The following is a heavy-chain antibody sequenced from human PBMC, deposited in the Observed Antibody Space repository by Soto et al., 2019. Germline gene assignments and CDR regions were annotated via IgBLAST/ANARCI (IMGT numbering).Heavy chain of an antibody. J-gene: IGHJ5*02. CDR3: ARVWRRPHDWFDP. CDR1: GGSISSRGYY. D-gene: IGHD1-1*01. Sequence: SETLSLTCTISGGSISSRGYYWSWIRQPPGEGLEWIGYIHHSGVTYYNPSLQSRVTISVDTSKNQFSLKLSSVTAADTAVYYCARVWRRPHDWFDPWGQGTLVTVSS. V-gene: IGHV4-39*07. CDR2: IHHSGVT.